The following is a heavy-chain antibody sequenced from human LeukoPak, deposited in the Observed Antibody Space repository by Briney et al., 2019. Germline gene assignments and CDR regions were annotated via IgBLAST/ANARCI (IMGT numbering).Heavy chain of an antibody. CDR1: GFSFSDHY. Sequence: GGSLRLSCTASGFSFSDHYMTWMRQAPGKGLEWISYITSSGRSTDYADSVKGRFIISRENAMNSLFLQMRSLRVDDTAVYYCTRDPDYGDPDWGQGTLVTVSS. J-gene: IGHJ4*02. V-gene: IGHV3-11*01. CDR3: TRDPDYGDPD. CDR2: ITSSGRST. D-gene: IGHD2-21*01.